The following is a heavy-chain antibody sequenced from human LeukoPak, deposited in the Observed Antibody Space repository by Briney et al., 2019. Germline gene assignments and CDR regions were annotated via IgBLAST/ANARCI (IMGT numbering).Heavy chain of an antibody. J-gene: IGHJ4*02. CDR2: IFHRGGT. Sequence: SGTLSLTCTVSNDSISSGDYYWNWIRQPPGKGLGWIGYIFHRGGTSYNPSLKSRILFSVDTSQNQFSLKLNSVTAADTAVYYCVREILYCSGGSCYRGPFDNWGQGTLVTVSA. D-gene: IGHD2-15*01. CDR3: VREILYCSGGSCYRGPFDN. V-gene: IGHV4-30-4*01. CDR1: NDSISSGDYY.